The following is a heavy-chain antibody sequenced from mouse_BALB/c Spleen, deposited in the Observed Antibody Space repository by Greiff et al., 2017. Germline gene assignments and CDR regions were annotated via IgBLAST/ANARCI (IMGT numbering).Heavy chain of an antibody. J-gene: IGHJ1*01. CDR3: ARGTGTGYFDV. CDR1: GYTFTDYA. V-gene: IGHV1S137*01. CDR2: ISTYYGDA. Sequence: QVQLKESGAELVRPGVSVKISCKGSGYTFTDYAMHWVKQSHAKSLEWIGVISTYYGDASYNQKFKGKATMTVDKSSSTAYMELARLTSEDSAIYYCARGTGTGYFDVWGAGTTVTVSS. D-gene: IGHD3-3*01.